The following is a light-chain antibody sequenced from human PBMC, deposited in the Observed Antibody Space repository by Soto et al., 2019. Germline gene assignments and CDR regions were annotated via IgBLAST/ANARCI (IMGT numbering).Light chain of an antibody. CDR1: QSVSSNY. V-gene: IGKV3-20*01. Sequence: DIVLTQSPGTLSLSPGERATLSCRASQSVSSNYLAWYQQKPGQAPRLLLYGASSTATGIPDRFSGSGSETDFTLTISRLEPEDFAVYYCHQYKSSPFTFGPGTKVDVK. CDR3: HQYKSSPFT. J-gene: IGKJ3*01. CDR2: GAS.